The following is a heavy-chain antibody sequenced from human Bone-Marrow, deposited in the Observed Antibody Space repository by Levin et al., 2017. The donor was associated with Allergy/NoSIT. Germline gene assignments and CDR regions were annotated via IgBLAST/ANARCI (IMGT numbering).Heavy chain of an antibody. CDR2: INPNSGGT. J-gene: IGHJ4*02. CDR3: ARDPGYCSSTSCYGPDDY. V-gene: IGHV1-2*06. D-gene: IGHD2-2*01. Sequence: ASVKVSCKASGYTFTGYYMHWVRQAPGQGLEWMGRINPNSGGTNYAQKFQGRVTMTRDTSISTAYMELSRLRSDDTAVYYCARDPGYCSSTSCYGPDDYWGQGTLVTVSS. CDR1: GYTFTGYY.